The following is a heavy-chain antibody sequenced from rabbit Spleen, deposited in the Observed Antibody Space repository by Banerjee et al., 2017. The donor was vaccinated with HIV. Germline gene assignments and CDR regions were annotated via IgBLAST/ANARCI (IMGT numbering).Heavy chain of an antibody. D-gene: IGHD8-1*01. J-gene: IGHJ3*01. CDR2: IYITSGST. V-gene: IGHV1S43*01. CDR1: GIDFSSYYY. Sequence: QQQLEESGGGQVKPGGTLTLTCKASGIDFSSYYYMCWVRQAPGKGLELIACIYITSGSTWYANWVNGRFTISRSTSLNTVDLKMTSLTAADTATYFCVRDLENYVGSSYLDLWGQGTLVTVS. CDR3: VRDLENYVGSSYLDL.